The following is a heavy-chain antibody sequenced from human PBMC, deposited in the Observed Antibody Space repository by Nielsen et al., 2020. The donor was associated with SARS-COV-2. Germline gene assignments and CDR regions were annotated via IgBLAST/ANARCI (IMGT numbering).Heavy chain of an antibody. J-gene: IGHJ4*02. Sequence: SETLSLTCTVSGGSVSSGSYYWSWIRQPPGKGLEWIGYIYYSGSTNYNPSLKSRVTISVDTSKNQFSLKLSSVTAADTAVYYCARDSRVKTYYYDSSGQNPNRGFDYWGQGTLVTVSS. CDR1: GGSVSSGSYY. V-gene: IGHV4-61*01. D-gene: IGHD3-22*01. CDR2: IYYSGST. CDR3: ARDSRVKTYYYDSSGQNPNRGFDY.